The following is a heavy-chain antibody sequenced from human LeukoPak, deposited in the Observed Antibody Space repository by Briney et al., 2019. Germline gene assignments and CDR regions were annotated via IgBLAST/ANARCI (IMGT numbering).Heavy chain of an antibody. CDR2: INNDGSGT. Sequence: GGPLRLSCAASGFTFSGYWMHWVRQAPGKGLVWVSYINNDGSGTTYADSVKGRFTISRDNAKNTVDLQMNSLRAEDTAVYYCARGGWGTAIDYLGQGTLVTVSS. J-gene: IGHJ4*02. CDR3: ARGGWGTAIDY. V-gene: IGHV3-74*01. D-gene: IGHD1-7*01. CDR1: GFTFSGYW.